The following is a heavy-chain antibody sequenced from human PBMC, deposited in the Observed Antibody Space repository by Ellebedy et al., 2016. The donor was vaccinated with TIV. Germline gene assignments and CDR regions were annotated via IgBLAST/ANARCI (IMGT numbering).Heavy chain of an antibody. CDR1: GGSLSGYF. V-gene: IGHV4-59*08. J-gene: IGHJ6*02. CDR3: ARRPRLSGSQRKSYYGVDV. CDR2: IYDTGRT. Sequence: MPSETLSLTCNVSGGSLSGYFWIWLRQPPGKGLEWIGYIYDTGRTHYSPSLKSRVTISIDTSKRQFSLGLNSVTAADTAVYYCARRPRLSGSQRKSYYGVDVWGQGTTVTVSS. D-gene: IGHD2-15*01.